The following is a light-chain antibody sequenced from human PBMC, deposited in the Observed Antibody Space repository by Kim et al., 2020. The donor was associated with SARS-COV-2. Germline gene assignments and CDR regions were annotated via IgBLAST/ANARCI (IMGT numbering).Light chain of an antibody. CDR2: GAS. J-gene: IGKJ1*01. CDR3: QQSYITPRT. Sequence: ASGGERVTITGRPSQSISTYLNWYQQKPGKAPKILIYGASSLQSGVPSRFSGSGSGTLFTLTISSLEPEDFATYYCQQSYITPRTFGQGTKVDIK. CDR1: QSISTY. V-gene: IGKV1-39*01.